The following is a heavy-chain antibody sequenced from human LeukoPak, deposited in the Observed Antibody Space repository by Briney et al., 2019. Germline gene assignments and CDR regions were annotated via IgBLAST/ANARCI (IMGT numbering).Heavy chain of an antibody. CDR3: ARDPNAVVVPAGDFDY. D-gene: IGHD2-2*01. V-gene: IGHV3-30-3*01. CDR2: ISYDGSNK. CDR1: GFTFSSYA. Sequence: AGGSLRLSCAASGFTFSSYAMHWVRQAPGKGLEWVAVISYDGSNKYYADSVKGRSTISRDNSKNTLYLQMNSLRAEDTAVYYCARDPNAVVVPAGDFDYWGQGTLVTVPS. J-gene: IGHJ4*02.